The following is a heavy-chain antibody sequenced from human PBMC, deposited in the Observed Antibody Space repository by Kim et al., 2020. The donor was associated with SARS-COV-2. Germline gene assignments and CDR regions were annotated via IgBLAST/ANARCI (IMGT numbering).Heavy chain of an antibody. CDR3: TTGGPHSYGYPPDY. CDR2: IKSKTDGGTT. Sequence: GGSLRLSCAASGFTFSNAWMSWVRQAPGKGLEWVGRIKSKTDGGTTDYAAPVKGRFTISRDDSKNTLYLQMNSLKTEDTAVYYCTTGGPHSYGYPPDYWGQGTLVTVSS. D-gene: IGHD5-18*01. J-gene: IGHJ4*02. V-gene: IGHV3-15*01. CDR1: GFTFSNAW.